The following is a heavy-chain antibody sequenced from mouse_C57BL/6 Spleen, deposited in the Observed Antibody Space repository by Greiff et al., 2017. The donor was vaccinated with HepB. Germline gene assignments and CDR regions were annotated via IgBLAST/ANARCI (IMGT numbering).Heavy chain of an antibody. CDR1: GYAFSSSW. CDR3: AGYDAFYYAMDY. CDR2: IYPGDGDT. D-gene: IGHD2-2*01. V-gene: IGHV1-82*01. J-gene: IGHJ4*01. Sequence: VKLVESGPELVKPGASVKISCKASGYAFSSSWMNWVKQRPGKGLEWIGRIYPGDGDTNYNGKFKGKATLTADKSSSTAYMHLSSLTSEDSAVYFCAGYDAFYYAMDYWGQGTSVTVSS.